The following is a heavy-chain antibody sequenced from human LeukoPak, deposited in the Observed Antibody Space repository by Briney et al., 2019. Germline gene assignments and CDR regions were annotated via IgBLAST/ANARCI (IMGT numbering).Heavy chain of an antibody. V-gene: IGHV3-23*01. Sequence: GSLRLTCAASGFTFNNYAMCWVRQAQGKGLEWVSIINNNGSRRSYADSVKGRLTTSTDTSTKTLYLQMIGLGAAAPAVYSFAAPPKGISYYHFDCWGPGTPVSVSS. CDR2: INNNGSRR. CDR1: GFTFNNYA. D-gene: IGHD2/OR15-2a*01. J-gene: IGHJ4*02. CDR3: AAPPKGISYYHFDC.